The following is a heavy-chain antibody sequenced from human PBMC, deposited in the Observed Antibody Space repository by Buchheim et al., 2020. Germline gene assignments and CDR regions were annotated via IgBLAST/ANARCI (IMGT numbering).Heavy chain of an antibody. D-gene: IGHD3-22*01. CDR3: ARSRKGYYYDSSGYYTPFDY. J-gene: IGHJ4*02. CDR1: GGPISSGGYY. CDR2: LYYSGST. Sequence: QVQLQESGPGLVKPSQTLSLTCTVSGGPISSGGYYWSWIRQPPGKGLEWIGYLYYSGSTHYNPSLKSRVTISVDTSKNHFSLKLSSVTAADTAVYYCARSRKGYYYDSSGYYTPFDYWGQGTL. V-gene: IGHV4-31*03.